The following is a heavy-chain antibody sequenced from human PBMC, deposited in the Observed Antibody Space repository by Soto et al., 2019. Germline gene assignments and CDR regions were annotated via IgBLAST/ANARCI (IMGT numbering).Heavy chain of an antibody. Sequence: GGSLRLSCAASGFSFSSCNMNWVRQAPGRGLEWVSFISSSGDIIRYADSVRGRFTISRDNAKNSLYLQMSSLGAEDTAVYYCARGLGSSWFFLWGQGTLVTVSS. CDR3: ARGLGSSWFFL. D-gene: IGHD6-13*01. CDR1: GFSFSSCN. V-gene: IGHV3-48*01. CDR2: ISSSGDII. J-gene: IGHJ4*02.